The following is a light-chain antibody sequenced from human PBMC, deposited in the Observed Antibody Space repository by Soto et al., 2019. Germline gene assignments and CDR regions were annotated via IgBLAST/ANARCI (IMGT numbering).Light chain of an antibody. Sequence: QSVLTQPASVSGSPGQSITISCTGTSSDAGNYNYVSWYQHHPGKAPRLMIYEVSNRPSGVSNRFSGSKSGNTASLTISGLQAEDEADYYCSSFTSSSTLVVFGGGTKLTVL. V-gene: IGLV2-14*01. CDR2: EVS. CDR1: SSDAGNYNY. J-gene: IGLJ2*01. CDR3: SSFTSSSTLVV.